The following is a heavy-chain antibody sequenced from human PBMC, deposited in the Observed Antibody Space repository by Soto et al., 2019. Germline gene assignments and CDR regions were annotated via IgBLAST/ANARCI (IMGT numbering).Heavy chain of an antibody. D-gene: IGHD2-2*02. CDR1: GGSVSSDTHY. CDR3: ARFVSSCSGTTCYTRADV. CDR2: IYSSGRP. J-gene: IGHJ6*02. V-gene: IGHV4-61*01. Sequence: QVQLQESGPGLVKPSETLSLTCTVSGGSVSSDTHYWSWIRQPPGKRLEWIGFIYSSGRPNYNPSLDSRVTMSVDTSKNQFSLKLRSVIVADTAVYHCARFVSSCSGTTCYTRADVWGQGTSVTVSS.